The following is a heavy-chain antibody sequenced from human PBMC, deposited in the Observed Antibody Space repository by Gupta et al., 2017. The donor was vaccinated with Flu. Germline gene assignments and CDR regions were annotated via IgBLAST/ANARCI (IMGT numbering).Heavy chain of an antibody. CDR3: ARVRWELPHDY. V-gene: IGHV3-48*01. CDR2: ISSSSSTI. Sequence: EVQLVESGGGLVQPGGSLRLSCAASGFTFSSYSMNWVRQAPGKGLEWVSYISSSSSTIYYADSVKGRFTISRDNAKNSLYLQMNSLRAEDTAVYYCARVRWELPHDYWGQGTLVTVSS. CDR1: GFTFSSYS. J-gene: IGHJ4*02. D-gene: IGHD1-26*01.